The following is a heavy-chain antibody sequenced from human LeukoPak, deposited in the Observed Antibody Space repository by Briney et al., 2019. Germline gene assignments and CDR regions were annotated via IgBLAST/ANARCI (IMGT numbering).Heavy chain of an antibody. CDR1: DDTFSNYG. Sequence: ASLKVSCKASDDTFSNYGISWVRQAPEQGLEWMGWISTYNGNTHYAQKFQGRVTMTTDTSTNIAYLELRDLRSDDTAVYYCARTQWLEDAFDFWGQGTVVTVSS. CDR2: ISTYNGNT. J-gene: IGHJ3*01. D-gene: IGHD6-19*01. CDR3: ARTQWLEDAFDF. V-gene: IGHV1-18*01.